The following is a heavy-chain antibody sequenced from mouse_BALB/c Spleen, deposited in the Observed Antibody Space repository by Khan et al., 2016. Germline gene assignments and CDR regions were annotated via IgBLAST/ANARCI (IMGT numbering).Heavy chain of an antibody. CDR3: ARSPYDYDVGFAY. V-gene: IGHV14-3*02. J-gene: IGHJ3*01. D-gene: IGHD2-4*01. CDR1: GFNIKDTY. CDR2: IDPANGNT. Sequence: VQLQQPGAELVKPGASVKLSCTASGFNIKDTYMHWVKQRPEQGLEWIGRIDPANGNTKYDPKFQGTATITADTSSNTAYLQLSSLTSEDTAVYYCARSPYDYDVGFAYWGQGTLVTVSA.